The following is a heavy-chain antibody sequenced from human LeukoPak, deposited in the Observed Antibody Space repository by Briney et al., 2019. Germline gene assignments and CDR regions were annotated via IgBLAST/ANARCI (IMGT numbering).Heavy chain of an antibody. CDR3: ARRRYNWNAIDY. Sequence: GSLRLSCAASGFTFSSYSMNWVRQAPGKGLEWVSYISSSSSANYYADSVKGRFTISRDNAKNSLYLQMNSLRAEDTAVYFCARRRYNWNAIDYWGQGTLVTVSS. CDR1: GFTFSSYS. D-gene: IGHD1-20*01. CDR2: ISSSSSAN. J-gene: IGHJ4*02. V-gene: IGHV3-48*01.